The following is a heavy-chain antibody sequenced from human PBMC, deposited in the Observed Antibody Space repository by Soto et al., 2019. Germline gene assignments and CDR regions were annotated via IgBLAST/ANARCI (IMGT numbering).Heavy chain of an antibody. CDR2: INPSGGST. CDR3: ARGHDSGYESDAFDI. D-gene: IGHD5-12*01. J-gene: IGHJ3*02. Sequence: ASVKVSCKASVYTFTSYYMHWVRQAPGQGLEWMGIINPSGGSTSYAQKFQGRVTMTRDTSTSTVYMELSSLRSEDTAVYYCARGHDSGYESDAFDIWGQGTIVTVSS. CDR1: VYTFTSYY. V-gene: IGHV1-46*03.